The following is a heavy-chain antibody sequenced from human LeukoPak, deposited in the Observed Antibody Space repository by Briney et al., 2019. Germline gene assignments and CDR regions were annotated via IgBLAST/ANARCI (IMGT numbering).Heavy chain of an antibody. CDR1: GFTFSSYA. D-gene: IGHD3-3*01. CDR2: ISSNGGST. CDR3: ARAYDFWSGQIRRYYYYYYGMDV. J-gene: IGHJ6*02. V-gene: IGHV3-64*01. Sequence: GGSLRLSCAASGFTFSSYAMHWVRQAPGKGLEYVSAISSNGGSTYYANSVKGRFTISRDNSKNTLYLQMGGVRAEDMAVYYCARAYDFWSGQIRRYYYYYYGMDVWGQGTTVTVSS.